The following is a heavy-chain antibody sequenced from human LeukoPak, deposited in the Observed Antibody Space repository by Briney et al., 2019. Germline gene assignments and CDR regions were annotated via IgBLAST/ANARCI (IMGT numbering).Heavy chain of an antibody. CDR3: ARALIPHQAHIDY. J-gene: IGHJ4*02. D-gene: IGHD2-2*01. V-gene: IGHV4-34*01. CDR2: INHSGST. CDR1: GGSFSGYY. Sequence: PSETLSLTCAVYGGSFSGYYWSWIRQPPGKGLEWIGEINHSGSTNYNPSLKSRVTISVDTSKNQFSLKLSSVTAADTAVYYCARALIPHQAHIDYWGQGTLVTVSS.